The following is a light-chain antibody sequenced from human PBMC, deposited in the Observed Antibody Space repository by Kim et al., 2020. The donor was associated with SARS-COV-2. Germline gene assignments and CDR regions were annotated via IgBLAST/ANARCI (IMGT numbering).Light chain of an antibody. J-gene: IGLJ3*02. V-gene: IGLV6-57*01. CDR2: EDN. CDR1: SGSIASNY. Sequence: GKTVTISCTRSSGSIASNYVQWYRQRPGSSPTIVICEDNKRPSGVPDRFSGSIDSPSNSASLTISGLKTEDEADYYCQSYDSTNWVFGGGTQLTVL. CDR3: QSYDSTNWV.